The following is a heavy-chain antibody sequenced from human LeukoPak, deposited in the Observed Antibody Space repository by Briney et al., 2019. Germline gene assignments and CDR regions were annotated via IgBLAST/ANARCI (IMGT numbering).Heavy chain of an antibody. D-gene: IGHD5-12*01. CDR3: ARIARGYSGYEQDY. Sequence: PSETLSLTCTVSGGSISSSGYYWGWIRQPPGKGLEWIGSIYYSGSTYYIPSLKSRVTISVDTSKNQFSLKLSSVTAADTAVYYCARIARGYSGYEQDYWGQGTLVTVSS. CDR1: GGSISSSGYY. CDR2: IYYSGST. J-gene: IGHJ4*02. V-gene: IGHV4-39*01.